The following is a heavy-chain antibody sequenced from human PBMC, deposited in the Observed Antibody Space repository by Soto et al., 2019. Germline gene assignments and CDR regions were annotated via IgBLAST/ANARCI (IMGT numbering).Heavy chain of an antibody. V-gene: IGHV3-72*01. D-gene: IGHD4-17*01. Sequence: PGGALRLSCAASGFTFSDPYMDWGRQAPGKGLEWVGRTRNKANRYSTEYAASVKGRFTISRDDSKNSVYLQMNSLKTEDTAVYYCARATVSNMDVWGKGTMVTVSS. CDR2: TRNKANRYST. CDR1: GFTFSDPY. J-gene: IGHJ6*03. CDR3: ARATVSNMDV.